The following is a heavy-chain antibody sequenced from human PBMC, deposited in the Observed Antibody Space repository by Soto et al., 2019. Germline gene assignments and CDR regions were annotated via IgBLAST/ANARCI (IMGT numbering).Heavy chain of an antibody. Sequence: VQLVESGGGVVQPGRSLRLSCAASGFTFSSYGMHWVRQAPGKGLEWVAVIWYDGSNKYYAESVKGRFTISRDNSQNTLYLQMNSLRAEDTAVYYCARDSGGYWGQGTLVTVSS. CDR1: GFTFSSYG. J-gene: IGHJ4*02. CDR2: IWYDGSNK. D-gene: IGHD3-10*01. CDR3: ARDSGGY. V-gene: IGHV3-33*01.